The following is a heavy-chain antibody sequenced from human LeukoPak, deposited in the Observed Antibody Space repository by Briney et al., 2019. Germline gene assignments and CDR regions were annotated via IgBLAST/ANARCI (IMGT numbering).Heavy chain of an antibody. Sequence: SGGSLRLSCAASGFTSSSYAMSWVRQAPGKGLEWVSAISGSGGSTYYADSVKGRFTISRDNSKNTLYLQMNSLRAENTAVYYCAKAPSGYYYTFDYWGQGTLVTVSS. CDR3: AKAPSGYYYTFDY. V-gene: IGHV3-23*01. CDR2: ISGSGGST. J-gene: IGHJ4*02. D-gene: IGHD3-22*01. CDR1: GFTSSSYA.